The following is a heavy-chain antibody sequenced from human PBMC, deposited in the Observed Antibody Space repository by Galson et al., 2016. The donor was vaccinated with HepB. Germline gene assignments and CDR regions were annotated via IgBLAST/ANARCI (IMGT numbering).Heavy chain of an antibody. D-gene: IGHD4-17*01. CDR3: ARGDNPDYGDYASAYYYMDV. J-gene: IGHJ6*03. Sequence: VKVSCKVSGYTFTDYYMHWVQQAPGKGLEWMGLVDPEDGKTIYAEKFQGRVTITADTSTDTAYMELSSLRSEDTAVYYCARGDNPDYGDYASAYYYMDVWGKGTTVTASS. V-gene: IGHV1-69-2*01. CDR1: GYTFTDYY. CDR2: VDPEDGKT.